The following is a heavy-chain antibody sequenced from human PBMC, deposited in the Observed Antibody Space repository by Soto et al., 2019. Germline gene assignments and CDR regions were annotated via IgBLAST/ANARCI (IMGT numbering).Heavy chain of an antibody. Sequence: GASVKVSWKASGGTFSSYAISWVRPAPGQGLAGVGGIIPIFGTANYTPKLKGRVTITADESTSPAYMELSSLRSEDTAVYYCARINDYGGNDFQHWGQGTLVTVSS. CDR2: IIPIFGTA. V-gene: IGHV1-69*13. CDR1: GGTFSSYA. CDR3: ARINDYGGNDFQH. J-gene: IGHJ1*01. D-gene: IGHD4-17*01.